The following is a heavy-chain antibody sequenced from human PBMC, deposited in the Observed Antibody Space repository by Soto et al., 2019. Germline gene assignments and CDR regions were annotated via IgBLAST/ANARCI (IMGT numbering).Heavy chain of an antibody. CDR1: GFTFSSYA. J-gene: IGHJ4*02. Sequence: GGSLRLSCAASGFTFSSYAMSWVRQAPGKGLEWVSAISGSGGSTYYADSVKGRFTISRDNSKNTLYLQMNSLRAEDTAVYYCAKDQNYYDSSGYPFDYWGQGTLVTVSS. V-gene: IGHV3-23*01. CDR3: AKDQNYYDSSGYPFDY. D-gene: IGHD3-22*01. CDR2: ISGSGGST.